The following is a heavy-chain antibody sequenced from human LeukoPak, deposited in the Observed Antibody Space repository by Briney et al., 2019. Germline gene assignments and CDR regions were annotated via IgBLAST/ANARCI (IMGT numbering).Heavy chain of an antibody. J-gene: IGHJ4*02. D-gene: IGHD1-26*01. CDR1: GFTFSSYS. CDR3: ARAPLSGNSYSGSYYPDY. Sequence: GGSLRLSCTASGFTFSSYSMKWVRQAPGKGLEWVSSISSSSSHMYYVDSVKGRFTISRDNAKNSLYLQMNSLRAEDTAVFYCARAPLSGNSYSGSYYPDYWGQETLVTVSS. V-gene: IGHV3-21*01. CDR2: ISSSSSHM.